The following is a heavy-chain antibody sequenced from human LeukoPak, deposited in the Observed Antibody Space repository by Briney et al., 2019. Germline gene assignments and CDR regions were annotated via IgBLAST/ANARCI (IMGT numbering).Heavy chain of an antibody. D-gene: IGHD6-13*01. J-gene: IGHJ4*01. Sequence: GRSLRLSCAASGFTFDDYAMHWVRQAPGKGPEWVASIRQDGSEKTYVDSVKGRFTISRDNTKNSLSLQLNGLRAEDTAVYYCARDGTAAGLYFDLWGQGTLVTVSS. V-gene: IGHV3-7*01. CDR1: GFTFDDYA. CDR2: IRQDGSEK. CDR3: ARDGTAAGLYFDL.